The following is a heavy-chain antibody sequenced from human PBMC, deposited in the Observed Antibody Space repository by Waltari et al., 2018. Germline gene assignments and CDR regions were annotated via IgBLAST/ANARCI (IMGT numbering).Heavy chain of an antibody. CDR3: ARPSTEYYFYYYYMDV. V-gene: IGHV3-48*03. J-gene: IGHJ6*03. CDR2: IDNSGNTV. Sequence: EVQVVESGGGLVQPGGSLRLACTASGVTCSSYVVYRVRQAPGKGLEWISYIDNSGNTVYYADSVKGRFTISRDNAKNSLFLLMNSLRAEDTAVYYCARPSTEYYFYYYYMDVWGKGTTVTVS. CDR1: GVTCSSYV.